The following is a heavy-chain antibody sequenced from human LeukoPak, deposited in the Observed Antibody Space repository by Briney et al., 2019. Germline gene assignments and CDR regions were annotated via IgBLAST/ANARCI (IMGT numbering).Heavy chain of an antibody. CDR1: GFTFSSYE. V-gene: IGHV3-48*03. J-gene: IGHJ3*02. D-gene: IGHD4-17*01. Sequence: PGGSLRLSCAASGFTFSSYEMNWVRQAPGKGLEWVSYISSSGSTIYYADSVKGRFTISRDNAKNSLYLQMNSLRAEDTAVYYCAGDYGEQFGAFDIWGQGTMVTVSS. CDR3: AGDYGEQFGAFDI. CDR2: ISSSGSTI.